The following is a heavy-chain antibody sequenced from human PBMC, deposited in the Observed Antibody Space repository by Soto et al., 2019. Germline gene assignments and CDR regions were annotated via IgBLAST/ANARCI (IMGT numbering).Heavy chain of an antibody. CDR3: ARGGTMVRGTPYAMDV. D-gene: IGHD3-10*01. CDR1: GGSISSGDYY. V-gene: IGHV4-30-4*01. Sequence: PSETLSLTCTVSGGSISSGDYYWSWIRQPPGKGLEWIGYIYYSGSTYYNPSLKSRVTISVDTSKNQFSLKLSSVTAADTAVYYCARGGTMVRGTPYAMDVWGQGTTVTVSS. CDR2: IYYSGST. J-gene: IGHJ6*02.